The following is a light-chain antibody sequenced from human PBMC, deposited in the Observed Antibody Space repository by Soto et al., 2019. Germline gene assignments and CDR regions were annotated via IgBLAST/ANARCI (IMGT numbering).Light chain of an antibody. J-gene: IGKJ1*01. V-gene: IGKV3-20*01. CDR1: QAVSTNY. CDR2: GAS. Sequence: EIVLTQSPGTLSLSPGERATLSCRASQAVSTNYLACYQQKPGQAPRLLIHGASSRATGIPDRFSGSGSGTDFTLSISRLEPEDFAVYYCQQYSFFWTFGQGTKVDIK. CDR3: QQYSFFWT.